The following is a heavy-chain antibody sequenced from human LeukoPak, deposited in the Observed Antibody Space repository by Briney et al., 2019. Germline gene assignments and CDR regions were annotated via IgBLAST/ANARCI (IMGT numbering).Heavy chain of an antibody. J-gene: IGHJ4*02. D-gene: IGHD6-13*01. V-gene: IGHV4-34*01. CDR3: ARSIAAAGTFDY. Sequence: SQTLSLTCAVYGGSFSGYYWSWIRQPPGKGLVWIGEINHSRSTNYNPSLKSRVTISVDTSKNQFSLKLSSVTAADTAVYYCARSIAAAGTFDYWGQGTLVTVSS. CDR2: INHSRST. CDR1: GGSFSGYY.